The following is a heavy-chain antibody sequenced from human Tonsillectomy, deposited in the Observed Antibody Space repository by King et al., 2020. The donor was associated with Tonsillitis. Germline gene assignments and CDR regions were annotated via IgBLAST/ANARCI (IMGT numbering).Heavy chain of an antibody. J-gene: IGHJ6*03. Sequence: VQLVESGGGLVQPGGSLRLSCAASGFTFSSDAMSWVRRAPGRGLEWVSAISGSGGSTCYEDSVKGRLTISRDNSKNTLYLQMNSLRAEDTAVYYCAKEGEYYGVAYMDVWGKGTTVTVSS. V-gene: IGHV3-23*04. CDR3: AKEGEYYGVAYMDV. CDR1: GFTFSSDA. CDR2: ISGSGGST. D-gene: IGHD3-10*01.